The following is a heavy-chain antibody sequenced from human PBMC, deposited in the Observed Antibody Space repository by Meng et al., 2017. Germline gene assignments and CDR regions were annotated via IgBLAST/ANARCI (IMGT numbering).Heavy chain of an antibody. V-gene: IGHV4-61*01. Sequence: SCTVSGGSVSSGSYYWSWIRQPPGKGLEWIGYIYNSGSTNYNPSLKSRVTISVDTSKNQFSLKLSSVTAADTAVYYCARDKGGYSYGPDAFDIWGQGTMVTVSS. CDR3: ARDKGGYSYGPDAFDI. D-gene: IGHD5-18*01. J-gene: IGHJ3*02. CDR1: GGSVSSGSYY. CDR2: IYNSGST.